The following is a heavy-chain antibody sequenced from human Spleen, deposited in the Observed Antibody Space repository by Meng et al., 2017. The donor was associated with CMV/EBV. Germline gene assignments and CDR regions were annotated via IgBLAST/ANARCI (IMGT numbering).Heavy chain of an antibody. D-gene: IGHD2-2*01. CDR3: ARGREIVVVPADTGSRTYFYYGVTS. V-gene: IGHV4-34*01. CDR1: GGSFSGYC. J-gene: IGHJ6*02. Sequence: SETLSLTCAVYGGSFSGYCWNWIRQPPGKGLEWVGEINHSGSTNYNPSLKSRVTISVDTSKNQFSLKLSSVTAADTAVYYCARGREIVVVPADTGSRTYFYYGVTSGAKGPRSPSP. CDR2: INHSGST.